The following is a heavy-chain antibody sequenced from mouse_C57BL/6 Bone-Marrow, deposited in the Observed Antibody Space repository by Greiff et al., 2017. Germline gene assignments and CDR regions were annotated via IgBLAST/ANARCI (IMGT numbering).Heavy chain of an antibody. CDR2: IDPSDSET. CDR1: GYTFTSYW. CDR3: ARSDPIRGYFDY. J-gene: IGHJ2*01. V-gene: IGHV1-52*01. D-gene: IGHD1-1*01. Sequence: VQLQQPGAELVRPGSSVKLSCKASGYTFTSYWMHWVKPRPIQGLEWIGNIDPSDSETHYNQKFKDKATLTVDKSSSTAYMQLSSLTSEDSAVYYCARSDPIRGYFDYWGQGTTLTVSS.